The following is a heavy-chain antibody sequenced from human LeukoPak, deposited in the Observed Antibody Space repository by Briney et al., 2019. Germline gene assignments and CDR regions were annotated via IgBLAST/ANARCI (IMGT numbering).Heavy chain of an antibody. V-gene: IGHV1-18*01. Sequence: ASVNVSCKASGYTFSAYGISWVRQAPGQGREWMGWIYTYNGNANYAEHLQGRVTLTSDSSTTTVYMELRNLTSDDTAVYYCARDSSPVAGVGLFWGQGTLVTVSS. J-gene: IGHJ4*02. CDR2: IYTYNGNA. CDR3: ARDSSPVAGVGLF. D-gene: IGHD6-19*01. CDR1: GYTFSAYG.